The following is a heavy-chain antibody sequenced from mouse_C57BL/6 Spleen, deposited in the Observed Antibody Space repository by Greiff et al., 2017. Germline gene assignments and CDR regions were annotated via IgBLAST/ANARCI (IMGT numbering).Heavy chain of an antibody. V-gene: IGHV8-12*01. Sequence: VTLKVCGPGILQSSQTLSLTCSFSGFSLSTSGMGVSWISQPPGKGLEWLAHIYWDDAKRSNPSLKSRLTISKSSSRNQVFLKITSVDTADTATCYCSRRGGDYCYFDVWGTGTTVTVSS. J-gene: IGHJ1*03. CDR1: GFSLSTSGMG. D-gene: IGHD2-13*01. CDR2: IYWDDAK. CDR3: SRRGGDYCYFDV.